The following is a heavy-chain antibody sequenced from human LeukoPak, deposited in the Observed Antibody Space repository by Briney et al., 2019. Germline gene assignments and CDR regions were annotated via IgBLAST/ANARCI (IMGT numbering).Heavy chain of an antibody. Sequence: GASLKVSCKASGYLFAAYFIHWVRQAPGQGLEWMGWINPNSGGTKYAQKFQGRVTMTRDPSISTVYMELSRLRSDDTAIYYCAREPRPRGRWFVSDWGQGTVVSVSS. J-gene: IGHJ4*02. CDR2: INPNSGGT. D-gene: IGHD2-15*01. CDR1: GYLFAAYF. CDR3: AREPRPRGRWFVSD. V-gene: IGHV1-2*02.